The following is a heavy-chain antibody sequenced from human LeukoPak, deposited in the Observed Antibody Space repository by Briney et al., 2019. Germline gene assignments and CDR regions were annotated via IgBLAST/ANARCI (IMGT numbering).Heavy chain of an antibody. J-gene: IGHJ4*02. CDR3: AKVLGGLWPGIDY. CDR1: GFTFSTHS. CDR2: INSDGSST. D-gene: IGHD2-15*01. Sequence: GGSLRLSCTASGFTFSTHSMHWVRHAPGKGPVWVSRINSDGSSTRYADSVTGRFTISRDNAKNTVYLQMNSLRAEDTAVYYCAKVLGGLWPGIDYWGQGTVVTVSS. V-gene: IGHV3-74*01.